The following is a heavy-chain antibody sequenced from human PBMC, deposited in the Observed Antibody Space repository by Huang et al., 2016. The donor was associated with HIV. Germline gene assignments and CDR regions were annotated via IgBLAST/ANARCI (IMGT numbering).Heavy chain of an antibody. V-gene: IGHV3-7*01. CDR2: IKKDESEK. D-gene: IGHD1-7*01. CDR3: ATKTAAIDI. CDR1: TFRFGAYW. Sequence: VESGGRLVQPGGSIRLSCVGSTFRFGAYWMSWVRQSPGKGLEWVANIKKDESEKYYVDSVKGRFNISRDNAKKVLFLEMNNVRVEDTATYYCATKTAAIDIWGQGTTVTVS. J-gene: IGHJ6*02.